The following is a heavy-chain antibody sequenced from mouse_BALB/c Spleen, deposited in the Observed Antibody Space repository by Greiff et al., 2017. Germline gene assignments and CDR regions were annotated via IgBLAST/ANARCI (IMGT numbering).Heavy chain of an antibody. CDR2: ISSGGSYT. CDR3: ARKEDGNYVFAY. J-gene: IGHJ3*01. V-gene: IGHV5-6*03. D-gene: IGHD2-1*01. CDR1: GFTFSSYG. Sequence: EVKLQESGGGLVKPGGSLKLSCAASGFTFSSYGMSWVRQTPDKRLEWVATISSGGSYTYYPDSVKGRFTISRDNAKNTLYLQMSSLKSEDTAMYYCARKEDGNYVFAYWGQGTLVTVSA.